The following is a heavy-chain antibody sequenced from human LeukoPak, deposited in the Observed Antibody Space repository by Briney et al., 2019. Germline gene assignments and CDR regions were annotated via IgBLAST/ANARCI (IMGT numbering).Heavy chain of an antibody. Sequence: GGSLRLSCAASGFTFSSYAMSWVRQAPGKGLEWVSAISGIGGSTYYADSVKGRFTISRDNSKNTLYLQMNSLRAEDTAVYYCAKEGFCGGDCYPPLDYYYYMDVWGKGTTVTVSS. CDR2: ISGIGGST. D-gene: IGHD2-21*02. CDR1: GFTFSSYA. V-gene: IGHV3-23*01. CDR3: AKEGFCGGDCYPPLDYYYYMDV. J-gene: IGHJ6*03.